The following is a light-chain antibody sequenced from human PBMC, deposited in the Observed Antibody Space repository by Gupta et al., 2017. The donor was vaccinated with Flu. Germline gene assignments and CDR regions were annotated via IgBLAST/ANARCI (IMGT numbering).Light chain of an antibody. CDR3: QQDGTSPIT. V-gene: IGKV3-20*01. CDR2: GAS. CDR1: QSVGSDY. Sequence: GTLSLSPGERATLSCRASQSVGSDYLAWYQQKLGQAPRLLIYGASSRPTGIPDRFSGSGSGTDFTLTISRLDPEDFAVFYCQQDGTSPITFGQGTRLDI. J-gene: IGKJ5*01.